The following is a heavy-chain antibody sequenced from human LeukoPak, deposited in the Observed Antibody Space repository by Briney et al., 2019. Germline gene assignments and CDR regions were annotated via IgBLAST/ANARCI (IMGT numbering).Heavy chain of an antibody. V-gene: IGHV4-38-2*01. D-gene: IGHD2-2*02. Sequence: PSGTLSLTCAVSGYSISNDYYWGWVRQPPGKGLEWIGNIYHSGSTYKNPSLKSRLTMSLDTSKNQFSLKLISVTAADTAMYYCARLSGAPVRHPIYHFDYWGQGTLVTVSS. CDR2: IYHSGST. J-gene: IGHJ4*02. CDR1: GYSISNDYY. CDR3: ARLSGAPVRHPIYHFDY.